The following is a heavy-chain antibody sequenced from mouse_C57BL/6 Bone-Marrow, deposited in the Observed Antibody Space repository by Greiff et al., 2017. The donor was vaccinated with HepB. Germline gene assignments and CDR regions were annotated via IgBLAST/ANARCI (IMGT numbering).Heavy chain of an antibody. Sequence: EVKLVESGPELVKPGASVKISCKASGYSFTDYNMNWVKQSNGKSLEWIGVINPNYGTTSYNQKFKGKATLTVDQSSSTAYMQLNSLTSEDSAVYYCARSGSSGPYYAMDYWGQGTSVTVSS. V-gene: IGHV1-39*01. CDR3: ARSGSSGPYYAMDY. D-gene: IGHD3-2*02. CDR2: INPNYGTT. CDR1: GYSFTDYN. J-gene: IGHJ4*01.